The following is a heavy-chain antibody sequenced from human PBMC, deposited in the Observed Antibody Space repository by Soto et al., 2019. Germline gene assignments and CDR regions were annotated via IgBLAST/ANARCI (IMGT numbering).Heavy chain of an antibody. CDR2: IYYSGST. Sequence: SETLSLTCTVSGGSISSYYWSWIRQPPGKGLEWIGYIYYSGSTNYNPSLKSRVTISVDTSKNQFSLKLSSVTAADTAVYYCARLKGWFDPWGQGTLVTV. V-gene: IGHV4-59*08. J-gene: IGHJ5*02. CDR3: ARLKGWFDP. CDR1: GGSISSYY.